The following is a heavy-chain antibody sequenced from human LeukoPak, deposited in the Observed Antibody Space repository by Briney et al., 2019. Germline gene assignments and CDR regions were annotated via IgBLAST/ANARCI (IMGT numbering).Heavy chain of an antibody. V-gene: IGHV3-23*01. CDR2: ISGSGGST. CDR1: GFTVSSNY. CDR3: AKDAEPRLSEVVTYDY. Sequence: PGGSLRLSCAASGFTVSSNYMSWVRQAPGKGLEWVSAISGSGGSTYYADSVKGRFTISRDNSKNTLYLQMNSLRAEDTAVYYCAKDAEPRLSEVVTYDYWGQGTLVTVSS. J-gene: IGHJ4*02. D-gene: IGHD3-22*01.